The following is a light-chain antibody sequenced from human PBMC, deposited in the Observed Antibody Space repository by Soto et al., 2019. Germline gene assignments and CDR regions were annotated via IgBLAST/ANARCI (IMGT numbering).Light chain of an antibody. CDR1: QSLLHSDGQNY. V-gene: IGKV2-28*01. CDR2: LGS. Sequence: DCVMTQSPLSLAVTPGVPAAISCRSNQSLLHSDGQNYLDWFLQKPGQSPQVLINLGSNRASGVPDRFSGSGLGTDFTLKISRVEADDVGVYYCMQGLHIPITFGQGTRLEIK. J-gene: IGKJ5*01. CDR3: MQGLHIPIT.